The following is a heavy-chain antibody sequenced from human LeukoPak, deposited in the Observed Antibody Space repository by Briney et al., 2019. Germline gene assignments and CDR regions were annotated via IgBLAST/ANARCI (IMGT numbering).Heavy chain of an antibody. V-gene: IGHV3-21*01. CDR3: ARDLRPMVRGVIP. CDR2: ISSDSIYI. D-gene: IGHD3-10*01. CDR1: GFTFSSYS. Sequence: GGSLRLSCAASGFTFSSYSMNWVRQAPGKGLEWVSAISSDSIYIFYADSVKGRFTISRDNAKNSLYLQMNSLRAEDTAVYYCARDLRPMVRGVIPWGQGTLVTVSS. J-gene: IGHJ5*02.